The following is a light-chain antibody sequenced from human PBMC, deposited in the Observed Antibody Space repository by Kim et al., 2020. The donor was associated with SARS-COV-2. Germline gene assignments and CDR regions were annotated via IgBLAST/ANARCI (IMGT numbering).Light chain of an antibody. J-gene: IGLJ3*02. Sequence: QSVLTQPPSVSGTPGQSVTISCSGARSNIGSNYVYWYHQLPGAAPKLLIYRDHQRPSGVSDRLSGSKSGTSASLAISGLRSEDEADYYCVTWDDTLTGPVFGGGTKVTVL. CDR2: RDH. CDR1: RSNIGSNY. CDR3: VTWDDTLTGPV. V-gene: IGLV1-47*01.